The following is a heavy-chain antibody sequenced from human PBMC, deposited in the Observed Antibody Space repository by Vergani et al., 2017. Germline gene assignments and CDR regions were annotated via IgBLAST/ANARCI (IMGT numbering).Heavy chain of an antibody. D-gene: IGHD1-14*01. Sequence: QVQLVESGGGVVQPGRSLRLSCAASGFTFNKYGMHWVRQAPGKGLDWVAVTWYDGNNKQYADSVKGRFTITRDNSKSTMYLQMNSLRDEDTGVYYCARDLRLLYNRFDPWGQGTLVTVSS. J-gene: IGHJ5*02. CDR3: ARDLRLLYNRFDP. CDR2: TWYDGNNK. V-gene: IGHV3-33*01. CDR1: GFTFNKYG.